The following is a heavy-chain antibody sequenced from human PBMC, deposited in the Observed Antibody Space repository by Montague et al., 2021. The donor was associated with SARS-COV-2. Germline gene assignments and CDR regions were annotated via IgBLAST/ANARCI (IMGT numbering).Heavy chain of an antibody. V-gene: IGHV4-59*01. Sequence: SETLSLTCIVSGGSTNYYYWSWIRQSPGKGLEWIGYTYYSGSTNXNPSLKSRVTMSIDRSKNQFSLKLRSVTAADTAVCYCARVARYCTNGVCQTYYYYGLDVWGQGTTVTVSS. CDR1: GGSTNYYY. D-gene: IGHD2-8*01. CDR2: TYYSGST. CDR3: ARVARYCTNGVCQTYYYYGLDV. J-gene: IGHJ6*02.